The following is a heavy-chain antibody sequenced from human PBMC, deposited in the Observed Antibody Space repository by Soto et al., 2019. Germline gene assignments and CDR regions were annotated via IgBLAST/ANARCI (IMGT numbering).Heavy chain of an antibody. D-gene: IGHD7-27*01. V-gene: IGHV4-59*11. CDR1: GGSINNHY. J-gene: IGHJ4*02. CDR2: IYYSGST. CDR3: ARANWFFDY. Sequence: QVQLQESGPGLVKPSETLSLTCTVSGGSINNHYWSWIRQPPGQGLEWIGYIYYSGSTNYNRSLKSRVTMSVDTSKNQFSLKLSSLTAADTAIYYCARANWFFDYWGQGTLVTVSS.